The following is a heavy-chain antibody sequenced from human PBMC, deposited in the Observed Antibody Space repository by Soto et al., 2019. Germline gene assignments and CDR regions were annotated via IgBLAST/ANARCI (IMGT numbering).Heavy chain of an antibody. J-gene: IGHJ4*02. CDR2: IYYSGST. V-gene: IGHV4-61*01. CDR3: ARVGYSSGWYYVDY. CDR1: GGSISSSSYY. D-gene: IGHD6-19*01. Sequence: PSETLSLTCTVSGGSISSSSYYWSWIRQPPGKGLEWIGYIYYSGSTNYNPSLKSRVTISVDTSKNQFSLKLSSVTAADTAVYYCARVGYSSGWYYVDYWGQGTLVTVSS.